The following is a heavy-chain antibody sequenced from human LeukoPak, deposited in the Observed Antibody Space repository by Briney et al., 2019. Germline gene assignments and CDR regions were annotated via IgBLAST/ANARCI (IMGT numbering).Heavy chain of an antibody. CDR2: IYYSGST. CDR1: GGSISSYY. CDR3: ARGYPGYSSGWYLLGYYYYYMGV. J-gene: IGHJ6*03. V-gene: IGHV4-59*01. Sequence: PSGTLSLTCTVSGGSISSYYWSWIRQPPGKGLEWIGYIYYSGSTNYNPSLKSRVTISVDTSKNQFSLKLSSVTAADTAVYYCARGYPGYSSGWYLLGYYYYYMGVWGKGTTVTISS. D-gene: IGHD6-19*01.